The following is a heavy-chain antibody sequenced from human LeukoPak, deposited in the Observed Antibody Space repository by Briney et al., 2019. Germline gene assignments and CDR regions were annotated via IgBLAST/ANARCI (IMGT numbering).Heavy chain of an antibody. J-gene: IGHJ6*03. Sequence: GGSLRLSWAASGFTVSIDYMSWVRQRPGKGLEWVSVIYSGGSTYYADSVKGRLTVSRDNSKNTLYLQMNRLTAEDTAVYYCARARWGSGYYYYYIDVWGKGTTVIVSS. CDR1: GFTVSIDY. V-gene: IGHV3-53*01. CDR3: ARARWGSGYYYYYIDV. CDR2: IYSGGST. D-gene: IGHD7-27*01.